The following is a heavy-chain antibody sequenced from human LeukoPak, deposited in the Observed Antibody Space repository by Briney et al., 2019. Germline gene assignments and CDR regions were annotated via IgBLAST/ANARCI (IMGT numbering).Heavy chain of an antibody. D-gene: IGHD1-26*01. CDR3: AKASVIVGAEYYFDY. CDR2: ISWNSGNT. V-gene: IGHV3-9*03. CDR1: GFTFDNYN. Sequence: GGSLRLSCAASGFTFDNYNLHWVRQAPGKGLEWVSGISWNSGNTGYADSVKGRFTISRDNAKNSLYLQMNSLRTEDMALYYCAKASVIVGAEYYFDYWGQGTLVTVSS. J-gene: IGHJ4*02.